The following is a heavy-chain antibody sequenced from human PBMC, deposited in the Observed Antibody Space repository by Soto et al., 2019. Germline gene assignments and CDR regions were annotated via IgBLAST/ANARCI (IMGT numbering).Heavy chain of an antibody. V-gene: IGHV3-30*18. Sequence: GGSXRLSCASCGFSFSVYGVDLVRHAPGKGLGWLAAISNDGSNKYYGDSVNGRFTISRYNSKNTLYLQINSLRAEDKAVPYREKPRPCQTTNGPLNGSWGQGTQVTVSS. CDR3: EKPRPCQTTNGPLNGS. J-gene: IGHJ5*02. CDR1: GFSFSVYG. D-gene: IGHD6-25*01. CDR2: ISNDGSNK.